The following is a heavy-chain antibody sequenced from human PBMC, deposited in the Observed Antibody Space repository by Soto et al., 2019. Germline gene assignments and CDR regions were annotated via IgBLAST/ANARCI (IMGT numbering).Heavy chain of an antibody. J-gene: IGHJ3*01. CDR1: GFNFRNYA. V-gene: IGHV3-48*02. D-gene: IGHD6-19*01. Sequence: EVQLVESGGGLIQPRRSLRISCAASGFNFRNYAMNWVRQAPGKGLEWISYISVGGGSIFYADSVKGRFTISRDDVQNSPYLQMNTLREEDTALYYCVGDDQWAFAVWGQGIMVIVSS. CDR3: VGDDQWAFAV. CDR2: ISVGGGSI.